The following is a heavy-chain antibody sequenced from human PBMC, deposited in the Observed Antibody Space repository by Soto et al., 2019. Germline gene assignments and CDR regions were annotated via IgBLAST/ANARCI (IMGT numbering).Heavy chain of an antibody. CDR1: GFTFSDYS. V-gene: IGHV3-11*06. CDR2: ISSSSTYT. Sequence: QAQLVESGGGLVKPGGSLRLSCAASGFTFSDYSMSWIRQAPGKGLEWVSYISSSSTYTNYADSVKGRFTISRDNAKNSLYLQMNSLRAEDTAVYYCASRGGSGNYDFDYWGQGTLVTVSS. D-gene: IGHD3-10*01. CDR3: ASRGGSGNYDFDY. J-gene: IGHJ4*02.